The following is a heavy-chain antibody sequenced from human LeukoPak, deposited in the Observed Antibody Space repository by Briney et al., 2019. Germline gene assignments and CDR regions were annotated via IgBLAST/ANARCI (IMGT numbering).Heavy chain of an antibody. Sequence: GGSLRLSCAASGFTFSSYGMHWVRQAPGKGLEWVAVIWYDGSNKYYADSVKGRFTISRDNSKNTLYLQMNSLRAEDTAVYYCAREGPFGGTYYFDYWGQGSLVTVSS. CDR3: AREGPFGGTYYFDY. V-gene: IGHV3-33*01. J-gene: IGHJ4*02. D-gene: IGHD4-23*01. CDR2: IWYDGSNK. CDR1: GFTFSSYG.